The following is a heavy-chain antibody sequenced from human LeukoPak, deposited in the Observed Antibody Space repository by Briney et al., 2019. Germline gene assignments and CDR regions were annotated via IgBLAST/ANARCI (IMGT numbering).Heavy chain of an antibody. J-gene: IGHJ4*02. CDR3: ARGLGYYDSSGYYRYYVDY. D-gene: IGHD3-22*01. V-gene: IGHV4-59*01. CDR2: IYYSGST. CDR1: GGSISSYY. Sequence: LETLSLTCTVSGGSISSYYWSWIRQPPGKGLEWIGYIYYSGSTNYNPSLKSRVTISVDTSKNQFSLKLSSVTAADTAVYYCARGLGYYDSSGYYRYYVDYWGQGTLVTVSS.